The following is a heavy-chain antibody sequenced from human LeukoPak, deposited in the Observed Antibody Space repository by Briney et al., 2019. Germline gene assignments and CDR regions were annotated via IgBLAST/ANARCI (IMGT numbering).Heavy chain of an antibody. CDR2: LDSSGST. D-gene: IGHD2-21*01. V-gene: IGHV4-4*07. Sequence: SDTLSLIRKVSGGSISGYYWGWIRQPAGKGLEWIGRLDSSGSTNYNSSLKSRVTMSIDRSQFSLRLTSVTAADTAIYYCARGTSCGSKCFFDYWGQGILVTVSS. J-gene: IGHJ4*02. CDR1: GGSISGYY. CDR3: ARGTSCGSKCFFDY.